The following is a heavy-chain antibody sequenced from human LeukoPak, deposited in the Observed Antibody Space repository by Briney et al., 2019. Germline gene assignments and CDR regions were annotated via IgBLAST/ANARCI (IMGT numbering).Heavy chain of an antibody. CDR2: IRYDGTKK. D-gene: IGHD3-16*01. CDR1: GFTFSDYG. J-gene: IGHJ4*02. V-gene: IGHV3-30*02. Sequence: GGSLRLSCVAAGFTFSDYGMHCVRQAPGKGLEWGAFIRYDGTKKYYADSVKGRFTISRDYSKNTVYLQMYSLRPEDTAVYYCAKASGRSAYGLDYWGQGTLVTVFS. CDR3: AKASGRSAYGLDY.